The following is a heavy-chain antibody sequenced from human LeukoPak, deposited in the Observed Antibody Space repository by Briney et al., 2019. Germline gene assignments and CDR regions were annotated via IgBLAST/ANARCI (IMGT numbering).Heavy chain of an antibody. CDR2: ISSSGGST. CDR3: AKRKGTYGHKLSFDY. CDR1: GFTFSTYG. Sequence: GGSLRLSCAASGFTFSTYGLTWVRQAPGKGLEWVSTISSSGGSTYYADSVKGRFTISRDNSKNTLYLQMNSLRAEDTAVYYCAKRKGTYGHKLSFDYWGQGTLVTVSS. D-gene: IGHD3-10*01. J-gene: IGHJ4*02. V-gene: IGHV3-23*01.